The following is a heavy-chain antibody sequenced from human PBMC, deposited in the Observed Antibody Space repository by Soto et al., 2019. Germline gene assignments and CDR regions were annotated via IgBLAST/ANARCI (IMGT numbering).Heavy chain of an antibody. Sequence: GGSLRLSCAASGFTLSSYWMHWARQVPGKGLVWVSRISSDGSSTSYADSVKGRFTISRDNAKNTLHLQMNSLRVEDTAVYYCARVPYCSSSSCYSYFDNWGQGTLVTVSS. V-gene: IGHV3-74*01. D-gene: IGHD2-15*01. CDR3: ARVPYCSSSSCYSYFDN. CDR2: ISSDGSST. CDR1: GFTLSSYW. J-gene: IGHJ4*02.